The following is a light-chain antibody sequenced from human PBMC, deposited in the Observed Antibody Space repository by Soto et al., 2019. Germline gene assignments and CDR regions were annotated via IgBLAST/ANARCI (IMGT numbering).Light chain of an antibody. Sequence: EIVMTQSPATLSVSPGERATLSCRASQIISTNVAWYQQKPGQAPRFLIYGAFTRATGIPARFSGSGSGTEFTLTISSLQSEDFAVYYCQQYNNWPLFFGPGTKVDI. CDR3: QQYNNWPLF. CDR2: GAF. CDR1: QIISTN. J-gene: IGKJ3*01. V-gene: IGKV3-15*01.